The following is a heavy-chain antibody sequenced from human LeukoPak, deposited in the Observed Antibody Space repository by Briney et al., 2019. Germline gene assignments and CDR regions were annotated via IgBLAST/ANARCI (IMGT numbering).Heavy chain of an antibody. Sequence: PGGSLRLSCAASGFTFRSYSMHWVRQAPGKGLEWVSYISSSGSTIYYADSVKGRFTISRDNAKNSLYLQMNSLRAEDTAVYYCARRYSYGSALHAFDIWGQGTMVTVSS. CDR2: ISSSGSTI. D-gene: IGHD5-18*01. CDR3: ARRYSYGSALHAFDI. J-gene: IGHJ3*02. CDR1: GFTFRSYS. V-gene: IGHV3-48*04.